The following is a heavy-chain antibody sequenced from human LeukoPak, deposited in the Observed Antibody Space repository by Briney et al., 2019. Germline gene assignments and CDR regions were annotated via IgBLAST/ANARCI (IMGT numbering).Heavy chain of an antibody. J-gene: IGHJ5*02. Sequence: PSETLSLTCTVSGGSISSYYWSWIRQPPGKGLEWIGYIYYSGSTNYNPSLKSRVTISVDTSKNQFSLKLSSVNAADTAVYYCARGHHAYYYGSGSTRNWFDPWGQGTLVTVSS. D-gene: IGHD3-10*01. V-gene: IGHV4-59*01. CDR1: GGSISSYY. CDR2: IYYSGST. CDR3: ARGHHAYYYGSGSTRNWFDP.